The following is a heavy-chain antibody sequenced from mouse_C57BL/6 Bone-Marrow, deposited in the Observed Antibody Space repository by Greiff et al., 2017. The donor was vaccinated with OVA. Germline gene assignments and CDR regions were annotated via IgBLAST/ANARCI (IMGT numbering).Heavy chain of an antibody. V-gene: IGHV1-19*01. CDR2: INPYNGGT. D-gene: IGHD1-1*01. CDR3: AREETTVEGDY. J-gene: IGHJ2*01. CDR1: GYTFTDYY. Sequence: VQLQQSGPVLVKPGASVKMSCKASGYTFTDYYMNWVKQSNGKSLEWIGVINPYNGGTSYNQKFKGKATLTVDKSSSTAYMELNSLTSEDSAVYYCAREETTVEGDYWGQGTTLTVSS.